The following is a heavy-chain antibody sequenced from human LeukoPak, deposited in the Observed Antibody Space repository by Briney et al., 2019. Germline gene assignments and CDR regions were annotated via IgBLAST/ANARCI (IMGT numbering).Heavy chain of an antibody. CDR2: IKQDGSEK. D-gene: IGHD2/OR15-2a*01. CDR3: ARRTTTDAFDI. CDR1: GFTFSSYS. Sequence: GGSLRLSCAASGFTFSSYSMNWVRQAPGKGLEWVANIKQDGSEKYYVDSVKGRFTISRDNAKNSLYLQMNSLRAEDTAVYYCARRTTTDAFDIWGQGTMVTVSS. V-gene: IGHV3-7*01. J-gene: IGHJ3*02.